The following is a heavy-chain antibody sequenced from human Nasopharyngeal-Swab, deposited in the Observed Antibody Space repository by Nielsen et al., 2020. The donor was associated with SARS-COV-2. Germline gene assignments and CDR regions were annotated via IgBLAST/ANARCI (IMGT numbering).Heavy chain of an antibody. D-gene: IGHD6-19*01. J-gene: IGHJ6*02. V-gene: IGHV4-30-4*01. Sequence: WIRQSPGKGLEWIGYIYYSGSTYYNPSLKSRVTISVDTSKNQFSLKLSSVTAADTAVYYCARDSGVAGTKYYYYGMDVWGQGTTVTVSS. CDR3: ARDSGVAGTKYYYYGMDV. CDR2: IYYSGST.